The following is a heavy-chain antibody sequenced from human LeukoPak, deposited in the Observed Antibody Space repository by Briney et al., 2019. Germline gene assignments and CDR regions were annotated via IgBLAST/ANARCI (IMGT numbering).Heavy chain of an antibody. CDR1: GGTFSSYA. D-gene: IGHD3-3*01. CDR2: IIPIPGIA. J-gene: IGHJ6*02. CDR3: ARGLSSIFGVVSFPNGMDV. Sequence: ASVKVSCKASGGTFSSYAISWVRHAPGQGLEWMGRIIPIPGIANYAQKFQGRVTITADKSTSTAYMELSSLRAEDTAVYYCARGLSSIFGVVSFPNGMDVWGQGTTVSVFS. V-gene: IGHV1-69*04.